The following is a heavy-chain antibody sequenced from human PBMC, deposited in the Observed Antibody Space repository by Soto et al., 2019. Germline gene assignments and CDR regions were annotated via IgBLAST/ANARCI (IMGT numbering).Heavy chain of an antibody. J-gene: IGHJ4*02. CDR1: GGSSSGYY. V-gene: IGHV4-34*01. D-gene: IGHD6-6*01. CDR2: INHSGST. CDR3: ARLIAARPNPFDY. Sequence: PSKTLSLTCAVYGGSSSGYYWSWIRQPPGKGLEWIGEINHSGSTNYNPSLKSRVTISVAXXXXXFXLXLXXXTAAXTAVYYCARLIAARPNPFDYWGQGTLVTVSA.